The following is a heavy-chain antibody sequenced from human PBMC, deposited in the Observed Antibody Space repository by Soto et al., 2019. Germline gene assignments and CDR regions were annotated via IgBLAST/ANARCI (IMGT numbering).Heavy chain of an antibody. V-gene: IGHV3-30*18. Sequence: PGGSLRLSCAASGFTFSSYGMHWVRQAPGKGLEWVAVISYDGSNKYYADSVKGRFTISRGNSKNTLYLQMNSLRAEDTAVYYCAKDHCGGDCYSFDYWGQGT. J-gene: IGHJ4*02. CDR1: GFTFSSYG. D-gene: IGHD2-21*02. CDR2: ISYDGSNK. CDR3: AKDHCGGDCYSFDY.